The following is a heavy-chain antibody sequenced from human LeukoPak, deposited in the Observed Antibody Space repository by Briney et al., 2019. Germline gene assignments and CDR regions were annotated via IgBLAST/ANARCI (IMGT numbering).Heavy chain of an antibody. CDR2: IHPGNSDI. D-gene: IGHD2/OR15-2a*01. V-gene: IGHV5-51*01. Sequence: GESLKISFKVSEYRFSNYWIGWVRQMPGRGLEWMAIIHPGNSDIRYSESFQGQVNISADKSIKTAYLQWGSLKASDTAMYYCARHNIWAFDIWVQRTMVTVSS. J-gene: IGHJ3*02. CDR1: EYRFSNYW. CDR3: ARHNIWAFDI.